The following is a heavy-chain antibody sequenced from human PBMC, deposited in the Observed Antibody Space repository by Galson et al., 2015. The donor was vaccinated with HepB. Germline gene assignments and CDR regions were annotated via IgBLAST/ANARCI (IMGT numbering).Heavy chain of an antibody. J-gene: IGHJ6*02. Sequence: SVKVSCKASGYTFTSYGISWVRQAPGQGLEWMGWISAYNGNTNYAQKLQGRVTMTTDTSTSTAYMELRSLRSDDTAVYYCARVGEDIVVVVAPYYYYYGMDVWGQGTTVTVSS. D-gene: IGHD2-15*01. V-gene: IGHV1-18*04. CDR3: ARVGEDIVVVVAPYYYYYGMDV. CDR2: ISAYNGNT. CDR1: GYTFTSYG.